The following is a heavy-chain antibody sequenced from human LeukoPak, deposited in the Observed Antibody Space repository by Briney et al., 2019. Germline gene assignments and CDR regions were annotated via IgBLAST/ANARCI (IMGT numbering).Heavy chain of an antibody. J-gene: IGHJ4*02. Sequence: GGSLRLSCAASGFTFSSYSMNWVRQAPGKGLEWVSSISSSSSYIYYADSVKGRFTISRDNAKNSLYLQMNSLRAEDTAVYYCARDRGRIAAARGAYFDYWGQGTLVTVSS. CDR2: ISSSSSYI. CDR1: GFTFSSYS. D-gene: IGHD6-13*01. V-gene: IGHV3-21*01. CDR3: ARDRGRIAAARGAYFDY.